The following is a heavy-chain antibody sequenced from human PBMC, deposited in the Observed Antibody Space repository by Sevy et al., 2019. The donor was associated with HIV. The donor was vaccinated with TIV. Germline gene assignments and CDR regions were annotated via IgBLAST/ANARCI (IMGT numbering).Heavy chain of an antibody. Sequence: ASVKVSCKASGYTFTSYGISWVRQAPGQGLEWMGWISAYNGNTNYAQKLQVRVTMTTDTSTSTAYMELRSLRSDDTAVYYCARVDYGDYVRYYYYYGMDVWGQGTTVTVSS. J-gene: IGHJ6*02. V-gene: IGHV1-18*01. CDR2: ISAYNGNT. CDR3: ARVDYGDYVRYYYYYGMDV. CDR1: GYTFTSYG. D-gene: IGHD4-17*01.